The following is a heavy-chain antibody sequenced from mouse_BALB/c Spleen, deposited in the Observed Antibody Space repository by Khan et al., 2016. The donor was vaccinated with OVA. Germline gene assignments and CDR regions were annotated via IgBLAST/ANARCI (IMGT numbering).Heavy chain of an antibody. D-gene: IGHD4-1*01. CDR1: GYAITSDYA. J-gene: IGHJ3*01. CDR3: ARLGPGFAY. V-gene: IGHV3-2*02. CDR2: IGYSGST. Sequence: EVQLQESGPGLVKPSQSLSLTCTVTGYAITSDYAWNWIRQFPGNKLEWMGYIGYSGSTSYNPSLKSRISITRDTSKNQFYLQLNSVTTEDTATYYCARLGPGFAYWGQGTRVTVSA.